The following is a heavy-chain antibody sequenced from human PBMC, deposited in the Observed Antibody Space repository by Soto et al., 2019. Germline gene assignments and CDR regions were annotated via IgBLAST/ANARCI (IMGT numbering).Heavy chain of an antibody. CDR2: IKKDGSEK. Sequence: EVQLVESGGGLVQPGGSLRLSCAASGFTFSGYWMTWVRQAPGKGLEWVANIKKDGSEKFYVDSVKGRFTISRDNAKNSLYLQMNSPRAEDTSVYYCARSMGALLAATGWCYAFDISGQGTMVTVSS. CDR3: ARSMGALLAATGWCYAFDI. V-gene: IGHV3-7*01. D-gene: IGHD2-15*01. CDR1: GFTFSGYW. J-gene: IGHJ3*02.